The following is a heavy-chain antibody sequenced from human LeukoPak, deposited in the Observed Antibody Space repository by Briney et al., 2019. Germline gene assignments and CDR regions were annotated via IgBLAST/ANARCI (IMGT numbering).Heavy chain of an antibody. Sequence: SETLSLTCTVSGYSISSGYYWGWIRQPPGKGLEWIGSIYHSGSTYYNPSLKSRVTISVDTSKNQFSLKLSSVTAADTAVYYCARLTTSTVTIDYWGQGTLVTVSS. CDR1: GYSISSGYY. D-gene: IGHD4-17*01. CDR3: ARLTTSTVTIDY. V-gene: IGHV4-38-2*02. CDR2: IYHSGST. J-gene: IGHJ4*02.